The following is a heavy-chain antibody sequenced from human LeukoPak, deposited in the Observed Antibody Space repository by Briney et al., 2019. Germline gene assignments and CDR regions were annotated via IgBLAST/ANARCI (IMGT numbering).Heavy chain of an antibody. V-gene: IGHV1-2*06. Sequence: ASLKVSCRASGYTFTAYYIHWVRQAPGQGLEWMGRISPNSGGTDSAQRFQGRVTMTRDTSMNTAYMELSRLRSDDTAVYYCARDLSGISSATDAFDMWGQGTMVTVSS. CDR3: ARDLSGISSATDAFDM. D-gene: IGHD1-14*01. J-gene: IGHJ3*02. CDR2: ISPNSGGT. CDR1: GYTFTAYY.